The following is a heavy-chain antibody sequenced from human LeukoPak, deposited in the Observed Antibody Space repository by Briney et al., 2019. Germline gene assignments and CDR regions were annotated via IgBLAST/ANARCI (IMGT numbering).Heavy chain of an antibody. V-gene: IGHV3-23*01. CDR1: GFTFSSYA. D-gene: IGHD5-12*01. CDR3: AKSKGSGYDWDY. J-gene: IGHJ4*02. Sequence: GGSLRLSCAASGFTFSSYAMSWVRQAPGKGLEWVSAISGSGGSTYYADPVKGRFTISRDNSKNTLYLQMNSLRAEDTAVYYCAKSKGSGYDWDYWGQGTLVTVSS. CDR2: ISGSGGST.